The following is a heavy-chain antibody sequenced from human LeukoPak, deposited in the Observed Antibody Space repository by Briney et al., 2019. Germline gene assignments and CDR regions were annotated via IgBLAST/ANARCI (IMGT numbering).Heavy chain of an antibody. V-gene: IGHV4-4*02. D-gene: IGHD3-16*01. CDR1: GASISHIHW. CDR2: IYHSGST. CDR3: ARDLGDAGSPDY. J-gene: IGHJ4*02. Sequence: SETLSLTCAVSGASISHIHWWSWVRQPPGKGLEWIGEIYHSGSTHYNPSLKSRVTISVDKSKNQFSLKLESVTAADTAVYYCARDLGDAGSPDYWGQGTLVTVSS.